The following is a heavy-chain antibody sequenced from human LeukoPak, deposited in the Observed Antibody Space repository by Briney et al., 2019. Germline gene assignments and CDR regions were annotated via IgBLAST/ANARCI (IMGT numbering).Heavy chain of an antibody. CDR1: GFTFGDYA. J-gene: IGHJ5*02. Sequence: GGSLRLSCTASGFTFGDYAMSWVRQAPGKGLEWVGFIRSKAYGGTTEYAASVKGRFTISRDDSKSIVYLQMNSLKTEDTAVYYCTREGTGWLLRNWFDPWGQGTLVTVSS. D-gene: IGHD2-15*01. CDR2: IRSKAYGGTT. CDR3: TREGTGWLLRNWFDP. V-gene: IGHV3-49*04.